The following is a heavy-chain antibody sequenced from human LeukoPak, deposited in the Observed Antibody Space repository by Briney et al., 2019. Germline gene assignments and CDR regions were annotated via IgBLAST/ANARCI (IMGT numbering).Heavy chain of an antibody. J-gene: IGHJ3*02. D-gene: IGHD3-9*01. CDR1: GGSISSYY. CDR3: ARSGRDYDILTGYYNVHALDI. V-gene: IGHV4-59*08. CDR2: IYYSGST. Sequence: SETLSLTCTVSGGSISSYYWSWIRQPPGKGLGWIGYIYYSGSTNYNPSPKSRVTISVDTSKNQFSLKLSSVTAADTAVYYCARSGRDYDILTGYYNVHALDIWGQGTMVTVSS.